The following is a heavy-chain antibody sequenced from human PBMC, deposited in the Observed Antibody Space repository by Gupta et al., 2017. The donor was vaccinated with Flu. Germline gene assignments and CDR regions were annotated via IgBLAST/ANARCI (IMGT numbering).Heavy chain of an antibody. J-gene: IGHJ4*02. CDR3: AREGRYSGLVD. CDR2: IKQDGSEK. Sequence: EVQLVESGGGLVQPGGSLRLSCAASGFPFSSYWMSWVRQAPGKGLEWVANIKQDGSEKYYVDSVKGRFTISRDNAKNSLYLQMNSLRAEDTAVYYCAREGRYSGLVDWGQGTLVTVSS. CDR1: GFPFSSYW. V-gene: IGHV3-7*01. D-gene: IGHD5-12*01.